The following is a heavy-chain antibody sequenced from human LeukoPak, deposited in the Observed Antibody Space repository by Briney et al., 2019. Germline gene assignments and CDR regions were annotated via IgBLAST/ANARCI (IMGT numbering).Heavy chain of an antibody. D-gene: IGHD3-10*01. Sequence: ASVKVSCKAFGYTFTGYWMHWVRQAPGQGPEWMGVISPSGGSTIYAQKFQGRVTITADKSTSTAYMELSSLRSEDTAVYYCARVSKDYGSGSYYNEGFDYWGQGTLVTVSS. V-gene: IGHV1-46*01. J-gene: IGHJ4*02. CDR3: ARVSKDYGSGSYYNEGFDY. CDR2: ISPSGGST. CDR1: GYTFTGYW.